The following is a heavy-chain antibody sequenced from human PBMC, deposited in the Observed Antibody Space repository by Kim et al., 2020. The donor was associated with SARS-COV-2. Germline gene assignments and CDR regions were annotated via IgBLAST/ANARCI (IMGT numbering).Heavy chain of an antibody. J-gene: IGHJ4*02. Sequence: GGSLRLSCAASGFTFRDFAMNWVRQGPGKGLEWVSTTSAIGTYYADSVQGRFTISRDNSKDTLYLQMNSLRADDTALYYCAKGLSLFDSWGQGTLVTVSS. D-gene: IGHD2-21*01. CDR1: GFTFRDFA. V-gene: IGHV3-23*01. CDR2: TSAIGT. CDR3: AKGLSLFDS.